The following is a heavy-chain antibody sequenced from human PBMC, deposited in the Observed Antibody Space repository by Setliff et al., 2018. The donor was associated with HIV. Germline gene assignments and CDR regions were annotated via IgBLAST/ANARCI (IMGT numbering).Heavy chain of an antibody. CDR3: ATTYCRGADCPQMYDY. CDR2: LNYDGVT. CDR1: GGSFSGSY. D-gene: IGHD2-21*02. J-gene: IGHJ4*02. Sequence: SETLSLTCAVYGGSFSGSYWSWIRQPPGRGLEWIGELNYDGVTNHNPSLSSRVTISVDTSRKQWSLRLNSVTAADTAVYYCATTYCRGADCPQMYDYWGQGTLVTVSS. V-gene: IGHV4-34*01.